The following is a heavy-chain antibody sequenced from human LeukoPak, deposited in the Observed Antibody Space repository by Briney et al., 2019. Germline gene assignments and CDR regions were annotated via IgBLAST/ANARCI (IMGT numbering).Heavy chain of an antibody. D-gene: IGHD3-22*01. J-gene: IGHJ1*01. CDR1: GFPFSSYW. Sequence: GSLRLSCAASGFPFSSYWMHWVRQAPGKGLVWVSRIKSDGKTNYADSVKGRFTISRDNAKNTVSLQMNSLRAEDTGVYYCARAPSEIGGYYPEYFRHWGQGTLVTVSS. CDR3: ARAPSEIGGYYPEYFRH. V-gene: IGHV3-74*01. CDR2: IKSDGKT.